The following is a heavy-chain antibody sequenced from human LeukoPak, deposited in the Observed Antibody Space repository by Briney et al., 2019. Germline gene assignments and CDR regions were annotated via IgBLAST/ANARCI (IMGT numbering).Heavy chain of an antibody. D-gene: IGHD1-26*01. CDR3: ASPKYGGSYCDDAFDI. CDR2: IYPGDSDT. J-gene: IGHJ3*02. Sequence: LGGSLKISCKGSGYSFTSYWIGWVRQMPGKGLEWMGIIYPGDSDTRYSPSFQGQVTISADKSISTAYLQWSSLKASDTAMYYCASPKYGGSYCDDAFDIWGQGTMVTVSS. CDR1: GYSFTSYW. V-gene: IGHV5-51*01.